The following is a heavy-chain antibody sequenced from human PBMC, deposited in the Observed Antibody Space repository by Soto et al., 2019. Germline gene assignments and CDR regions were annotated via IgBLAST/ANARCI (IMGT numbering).Heavy chain of an antibody. V-gene: IGHV1-2*02. CDR3: AGNYYDSSGYYYDY. D-gene: IGHD3-22*01. CDR2: INPNSGGT. CDR1: GYTFTGYY. Sequence: GASVKVSCKASGYTFTGYYMHWVRQAPGQGLEWMGWINPNSGGTNYAQKFQGRVTMTRDTSISTAYMELSRLRSDDTAVYYCAGNYYDSSGYYYDYWGQGTLVTVSS. J-gene: IGHJ4*02.